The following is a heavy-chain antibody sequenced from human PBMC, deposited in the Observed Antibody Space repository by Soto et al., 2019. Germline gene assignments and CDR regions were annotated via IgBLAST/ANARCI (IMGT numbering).Heavy chain of an antibody. CDR1: GGTFSSYA. CDR3: AREPSTATRTFDY. D-gene: IGHD2-15*01. J-gene: IGHJ4*02. V-gene: IGHV1-69*13. CDR2: IIPIFGTA. Sequence: SVKVSCKASGGTFSSYAISWVRQAPGQGLEWMGGIIPIFGTANYAQKFQGRVTITADESTSTAYMELSSLRSEDTAVYYCAREPSTATRTFDYWGQGTLVTVSS.